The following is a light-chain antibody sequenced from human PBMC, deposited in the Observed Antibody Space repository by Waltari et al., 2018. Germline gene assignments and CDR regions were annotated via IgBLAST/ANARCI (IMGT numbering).Light chain of an antibody. CDR3: QVWNSKGDYL. Sequence: SDVLTQAPSVSVAPGQTARVTCEGNNIGGNSVHWYQQAAGQAPVLVIYDDNARPSGIPVRFSGSNSGNTATLTISRVEAGDEADYFCQVWNSKGDYLFGPGTKVTVL. V-gene: IGLV3-21*02. J-gene: IGLJ1*01. CDR1: NIGGNS. CDR2: DDN.